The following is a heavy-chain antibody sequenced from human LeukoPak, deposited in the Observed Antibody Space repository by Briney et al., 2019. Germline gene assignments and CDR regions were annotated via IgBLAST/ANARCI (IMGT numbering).Heavy chain of an antibody. J-gene: IGHJ6*03. CDR3: TRRGSGKSFFYMDV. D-gene: IGHD3-16*01. CDR1: GFTFISNT. V-gene: IGHV3-21*01. CDR2: ISSSTTHI. Sequence: GQSLRLSCAASGFTFISNTLNWVRQPPGKGLEWVASISSSTTHIYYADSVKGRFTISRDNAKNSLDLQMTSLRVEDTAVYYCTRRGSGKSFFYMDVWGRGTTVTVSS.